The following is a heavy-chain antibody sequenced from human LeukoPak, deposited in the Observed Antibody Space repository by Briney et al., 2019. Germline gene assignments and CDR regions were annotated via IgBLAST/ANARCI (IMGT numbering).Heavy chain of an antibody. CDR2: IIPIFGTA. J-gene: IGHJ4*02. V-gene: IGHV1-69*13. D-gene: IGHD2-15*01. CDR3: AREQYCSGGSCNGY. Sequence: SVTVSCKASGGTFSSYAISWVRQAPGQGLEWMGGIIPIFGTANYAQKFQGRVTITADESTSTAYMELSSLRSEDTAVYYCAREQYCSGGSCNGYWGQGTLVTVSS. CDR1: GGTFSSYA.